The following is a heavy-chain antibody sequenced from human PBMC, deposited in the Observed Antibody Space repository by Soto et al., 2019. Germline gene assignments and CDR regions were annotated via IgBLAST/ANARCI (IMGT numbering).Heavy chain of an antibody. D-gene: IGHD1-26*01. J-gene: IGHJ4*02. V-gene: IGHV1-69*01. CDR3: ARDEIVEMGTIGVSDQ. CDR1: GGTFSSYA. CDR2: IIPIFDTP. Sequence: QVQLVQSGAEVKTPGSSVKVSCKASGGTFSSYAFSWVRQDPGQGLEWMGGIIPIFDTPNYAQRFQGRLSITADESTSTAYMELSSLRSEDTAVYYCARDEIVEMGTIGVSDQWGQGTLVTVSS.